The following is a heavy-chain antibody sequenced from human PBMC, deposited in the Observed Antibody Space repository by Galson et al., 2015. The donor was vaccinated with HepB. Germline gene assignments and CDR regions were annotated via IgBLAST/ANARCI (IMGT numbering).Heavy chain of an antibody. D-gene: IGHD2-21*02. CDR2: ISNSGRNK. J-gene: IGHJ6*02. CDR3: ARVQGDKRVTDFYGMDV. Sequence: SLRLSCAVSGFNLSDYYMRWIRQAPGKGLECVSYISNSGRNKYYADSVKGRFTISRDNAQNSLYLQLNSLGAEDTAVYYCARVQGDKRVTDFYGMDVWGQGTTVTVSS. V-gene: IGHV3-11*01. CDR1: GFNLSDYY.